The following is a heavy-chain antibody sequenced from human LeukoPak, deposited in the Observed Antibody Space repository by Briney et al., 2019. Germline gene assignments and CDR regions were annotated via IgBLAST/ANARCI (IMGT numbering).Heavy chain of an antibody. CDR2: IHYSGNT. CDR3: ARENNDYGGKKAFDY. D-gene: IGHD4-23*01. Sequence: SETLSLTCAVSGGSSRSGDYFWSWMRQPPGKGLEWIGHIHYSGNTYYNPSLKSRVSISVDTSKNQFSLKLSSVTAADTAVYYCARENNDYGGKKAFDYWGQGTLVTVSS. V-gene: IGHV4-30-4*01. CDR1: GGSSRSGDYF. J-gene: IGHJ4*02.